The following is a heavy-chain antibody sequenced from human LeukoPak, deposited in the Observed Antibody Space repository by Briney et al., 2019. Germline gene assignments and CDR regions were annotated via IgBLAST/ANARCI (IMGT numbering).Heavy chain of an antibody. V-gene: IGHV1-2*02. CDR2: INPNSGGT. Sequence: ASVKVSCKASGYTFTGYYMHWVRQAPGQGLEWMGWINPNSGGTNYAQKFQGRVTMTRDTSISTAYMELSRLRSDDTAVYYCARDMGLRSGAFDIWGQGTMVTVSS. J-gene: IGHJ3*02. CDR1: GYTFTGYY. CDR3: ARDMGLRSGAFDI. D-gene: IGHD5-12*01.